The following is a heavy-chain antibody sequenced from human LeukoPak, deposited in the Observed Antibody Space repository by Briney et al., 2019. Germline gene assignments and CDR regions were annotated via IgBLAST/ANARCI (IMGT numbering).Heavy chain of an antibody. CDR3: ARAGGYCSGGSCYSS. D-gene: IGHD2-15*01. V-gene: IGHV1-2*02. J-gene: IGHJ4*02. Sequence: ASVKVSCKASGYTFTGYYMHWVRQAPGQGLEWMGWINPNSGGTNYAQKFQGRVTMTRDTSISTVYMELSSLRSEDTAVYYCARAGGYCSGGSCYSSWGQGTLVTVSS. CDR1: GYTFTGYY. CDR2: INPNSGGT.